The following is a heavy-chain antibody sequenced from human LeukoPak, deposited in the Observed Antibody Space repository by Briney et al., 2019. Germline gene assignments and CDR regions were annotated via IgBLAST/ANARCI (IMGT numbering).Heavy chain of an antibody. D-gene: IGHD1-26*01. Sequence: GRSLRLSCAASGFTFSSYGMHWVRQAPGKGLEWVAVISYDGSNKYYADSVKGRFTISRDNSKNTLYLQMNSLRAEDTAVYYCARTDGTVFDYWGQGTLVTVSS. J-gene: IGHJ4*02. CDR3: ARTDGTVFDY. CDR1: GFTFSSYG. CDR2: ISYDGSNK. V-gene: IGHV3-30*03.